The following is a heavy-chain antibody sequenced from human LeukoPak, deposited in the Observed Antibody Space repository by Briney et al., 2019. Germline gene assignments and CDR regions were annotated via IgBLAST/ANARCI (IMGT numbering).Heavy chain of an antibody. J-gene: IGHJ4*02. CDR3: ARDDSDGVADDY. CDR2: ISAYNGNT. D-gene: IGHD3-3*01. V-gene: IGHV1-18*01. Sequence: ASVKVSWKASGYTFTSYGISWVRQAPGQGLEWMGWISAYNGNTNYAQKLQGRVTMTTDTSTSTAYMELRSLRSDDTAVYYCARDDSDGVADDYWGQGTLVTVSS. CDR1: GYTFTSYG.